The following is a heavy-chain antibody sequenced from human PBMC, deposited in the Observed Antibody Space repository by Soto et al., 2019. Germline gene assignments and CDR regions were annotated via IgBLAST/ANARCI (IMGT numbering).Heavy chain of an antibody. CDR1: GFNFRSDW. CDR2: ITSDANAQ. D-gene: IGHD1-20*01. J-gene: IGHJ5*02. Sequence: EVQLVESGGGLGQPGGSLRLSCAASGFNFRSDWMSWVRRAPGTWLEWVATITSDANAQVYVYSGKGRFSISRDNARNSLFLQVDTLSADDTAVYYCAEEHWYHFAPWGQGTLVTVSS. CDR3: AEEHWYHFAP. V-gene: IGHV3-7*01.